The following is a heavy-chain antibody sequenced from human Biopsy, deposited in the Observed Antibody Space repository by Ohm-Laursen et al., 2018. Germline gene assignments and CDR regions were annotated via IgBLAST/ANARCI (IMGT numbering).Heavy chain of an antibody. V-gene: IGHV4-59*11. CDR3: ARGSNDFGGLYFPR. CDR2: ISYTGYT. CDR1: GGSFTGHY. J-gene: IGHJ4*02. Sequence: TLSLTCTVSGGSFTGHYWSWTRQPPGKGLEWIGHISYTGYTSYNASLKSRVTIWVDTSRNHFSLRLSSLTAADTAVYYCARGSNDFGGLYFPRWGQGTLLTVSS. D-gene: IGHD4-23*01.